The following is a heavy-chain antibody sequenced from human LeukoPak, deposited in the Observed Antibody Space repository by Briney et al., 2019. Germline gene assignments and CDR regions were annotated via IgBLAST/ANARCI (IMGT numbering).Heavy chain of an antibody. CDR1: GGSISNYY. Sequence: SETLSLTCSVSGGSISNYYWSWIRQPAGKGLEWIGRLYPSGTTNYSPSLKSRVTMSVDMSRNQFSLNLRSVTAADTAVYFCARSSSGYVGWLDPWGQGILVIVSS. D-gene: IGHD6-25*01. CDR2: LYPSGTT. CDR3: ARSSSGYVGWLDP. J-gene: IGHJ5*01. V-gene: IGHV4-4*07.